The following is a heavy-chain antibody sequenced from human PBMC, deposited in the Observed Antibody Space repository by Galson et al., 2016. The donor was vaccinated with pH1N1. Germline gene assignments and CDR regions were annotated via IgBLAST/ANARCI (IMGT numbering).Heavy chain of an antibody. Sequence: SVKVSCKASGDTFRDFYLHWVRQAPGQGLEWMGWINIKSGATKYAQKFQVRVTLNTDTSLNTVYMELSRRTSDDTAVYYCATAGVVVSATGEYWGQGTLVTVSS. CDR3: ATAGVVVSATGEY. J-gene: IGHJ4*02. CDR1: GDTFRDFY. CDR2: INIKSGAT. V-gene: IGHV1-2*02. D-gene: IGHD2-15*01.